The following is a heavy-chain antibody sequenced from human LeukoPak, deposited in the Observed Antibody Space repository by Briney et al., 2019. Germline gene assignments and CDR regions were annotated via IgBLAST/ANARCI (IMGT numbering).Heavy chain of an antibody. J-gene: IGHJ5*02. CDR1: GGSISSYY. D-gene: IGHD2-2*01. CDR2: IYYSGST. Sequence: PSETLSLTCTVSGGSISSYYWSWIRQPPGKGLEWIGYIYYSGSTNYNPSLKSRVTISVDTSKNQFSLKLSSVTAADTAVYYCARVRDIVVVPAAKVSWFDPWGQGTLVTVSS. CDR3: ARVRDIVVVPAAKVSWFDP. V-gene: IGHV4-59*01.